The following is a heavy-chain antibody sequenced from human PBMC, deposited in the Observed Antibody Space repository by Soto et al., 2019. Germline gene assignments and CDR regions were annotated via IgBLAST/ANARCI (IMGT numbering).Heavy chain of an antibody. CDR2: IKQDGSEK. V-gene: IGHV3-7*05. CDR1: GFTFSSYW. J-gene: IGHJ1*01. Sequence: GGSLRLSCAASGFTFSSYWMSWVRQAPGKGLEWVANIKQDGSEKYYVDSVKGRFTISSDNAKNSLYLQMNSLRAEDTAVYYCARALIAVAGEYFQHWGQGTLVTVSS. D-gene: IGHD6-19*01. CDR3: ARALIAVAGEYFQH.